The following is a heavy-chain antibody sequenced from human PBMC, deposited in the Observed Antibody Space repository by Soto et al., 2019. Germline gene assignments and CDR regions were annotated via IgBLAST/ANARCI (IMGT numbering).Heavy chain of an antibody. CDR1: AFTFSSYA. V-gene: IGHV3-23*01. CDR3: AKGDSSGDPRYFDY. CDR2: IRASGAST. D-gene: IGHD3-22*01. Sequence: GRSLRLSCAPSAFTFSSYAMSWVRHAPRKGLEWVSAIRASGASTYYTNTVKGRFTVARDISKNTLYLQMNSLRAEGTAVYYCAKGDSSGDPRYFDYWGQGTLVTVSS. J-gene: IGHJ4*02.